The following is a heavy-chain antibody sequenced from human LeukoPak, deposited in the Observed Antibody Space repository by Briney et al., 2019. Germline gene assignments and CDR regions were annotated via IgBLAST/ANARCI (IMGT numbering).Heavy chain of an antibody. CDR2: ISAYNGNT. J-gene: IGHJ4*02. D-gene: IGHD6-13*01. V-gene: IGHV1-18*01. CDR3: ARDMGIAAAGDY. Sequence: SXXTXTSYGXXXXRQAPGQXXXWMGWISAYNGNTNYAQKLQGRVTMTTDTSTSTAYMELRSLRSDDTAVYYCARDMGIAAAGDYWGQGTLVTVSS. CDR1: XXTXTSYG.